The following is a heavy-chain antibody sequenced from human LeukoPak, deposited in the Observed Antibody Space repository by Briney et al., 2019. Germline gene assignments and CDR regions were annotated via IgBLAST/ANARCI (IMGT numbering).Heavy chain of an antibody. CDR3: ASSPHPDYGDYVGDY. D-gene: IGHD4-17*01. CDR2: IYSGGST. Sequence: GGSLRLSCAASGFTFSSYPMSWVRQAPGRGLEWVSVIYSGGSTYYADSVKGRFTISRDNSKNTLYLQMNSLRAEDTAVYYCASSPHPDYGDYVGDYWGQGTLVTVSS. V-gene: IGHV3-53*01. J-gene: IGHJ4*02. CDR1: GFTFSSYP.